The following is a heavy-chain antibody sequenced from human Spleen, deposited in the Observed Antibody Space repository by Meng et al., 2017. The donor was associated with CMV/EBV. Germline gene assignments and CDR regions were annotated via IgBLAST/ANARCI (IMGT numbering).Heavy chain of an antibody. D-gene: IGHD7-27*01. CDR3: ARYHHWGLDAFDI. J-gene: IGHJ3*02. CDR1: GYPFTGYY. V-gene: IGHV1-2*02. Sequence: ASVKVSCKASGYPFTGYYIHWVRQAPGQGLEWMGWINPNTGGTNFAQKFQGRVTMTRDTSISTAYMELSRLRSDDTAVYYCARYHHWGLDAFDIWGQGTMVTVSS. CDR2: INPNTGGT.